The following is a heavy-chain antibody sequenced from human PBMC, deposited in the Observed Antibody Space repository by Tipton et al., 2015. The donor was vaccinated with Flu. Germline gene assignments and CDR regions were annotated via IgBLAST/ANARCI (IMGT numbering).Heavy chain of an antibody. J-gene: IGHJ4*02. CDR2: ISAYNGNT. Sequence: QLVQSGAEVKKPGASVKVSCKASGYTFTSYGISWVRQAPGQGLEWMGWISAYNGNTNYAQKLQGRVTMTTDTSTSTAYMELRSLRSDDTAVYYCARVGGREYYYDSSGAVDYWGQGTLVTVSS. CDR1: GYTFTSYG. D-gene: IGHD3-22*01. CDR3: ARVGGREYYYDSSGAVDY. V-gene: IGHV1-18*01.